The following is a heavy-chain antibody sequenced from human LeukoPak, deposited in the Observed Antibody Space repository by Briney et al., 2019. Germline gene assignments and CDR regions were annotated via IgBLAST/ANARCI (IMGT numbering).Heavy chain of an antibody. Sequence: GGSLRLSCAASGLTVNTNYMNWVRQAPGKGLEWVGRIKSKTDGGTTDYAAPVKGRFTISRDDSKNTLYLQMNSLKTEDTAVYYCTTDDIHLRYFDWLNGDYWGQGTLVTVSS. CDR1: GLTVNTNY. D-gene: IGHD3-9*01. CDR2: IKSKTDGGTT. V-gene: IGHV3-15*01. CDR3: TTDDIHLRYFDWLNGDY. J-gene: IGHJ4*02.